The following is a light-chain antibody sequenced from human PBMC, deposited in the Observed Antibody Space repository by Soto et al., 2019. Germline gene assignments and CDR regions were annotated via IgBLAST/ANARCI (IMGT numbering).Light chain of an antibody. J-gene: IGLJ3*02. Sequence: QSVLTQPRSVSGSPGQSVTISCTGTSSDVGGYNFVSWYQQHPGKAPKLMIYDVSKRPSGVPDRFSGSKSGNTASLTISGLQAEDVADYYCCSYAGSYTWVFGGGTKVTVL. V-gene: IGLV2-11*01. CDR3: CSYAGSYTWV. CDR1: SSDVGGYNF. CDR2: DVS.